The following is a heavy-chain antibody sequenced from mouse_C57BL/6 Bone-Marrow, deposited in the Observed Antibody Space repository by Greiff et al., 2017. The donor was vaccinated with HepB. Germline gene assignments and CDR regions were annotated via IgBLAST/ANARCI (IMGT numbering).Heavy chain of an antibody. CDR3: ASLSYDGYYEWFAY. CDR1: GYTFTDYN. CDR2: INPNNGGT. Sequence: SGPELVKPGASVKIPCKASGYTFTDYNMDWVKQSHGKSLEWIGDINPNNGGTIYNQKFKGKATLTVDKSSSTAYMELRSLTSEDTAVYYCASLSYDGYYEWFAYWGQGTLVTVSA. V-gene: IGHV1-18*01. J-gene: IGHJ3*01. D-gene: IGHD2-3*01.